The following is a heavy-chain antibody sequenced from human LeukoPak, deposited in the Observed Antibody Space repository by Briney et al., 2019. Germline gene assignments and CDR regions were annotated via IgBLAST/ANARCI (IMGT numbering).Heavy chain of an antibody. CDR1: GGSFSGYY. CDR2: INHSGST. J-gene: IGHJ5*02. CDR3: ARGRRSTPPRGGWFDP. D-gene: IGHD1-14*01. V-gene: IGHV4-34*01. Sequence: SETLSPTCAVYGGSFSGYYWSWIRQPPGKGLEWIGEINHSGSTNYNPSLKSRVTISVDTSKNQFSLKLSSVTAADTAVYYCARGRRSTPPRGGWFDPWGQGTLVTVSS.